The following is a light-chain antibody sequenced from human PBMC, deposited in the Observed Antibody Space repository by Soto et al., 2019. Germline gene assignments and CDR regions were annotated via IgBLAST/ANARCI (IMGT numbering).Light chain of an antibody. CDR1: NSDVGGYNY. J-gene: IGLJ1*01. CDR3: SSYTTSNTRQIV. V-gene: IGLV2-14*01. Sequence: QSALTQPASVSGSPGQSITISCTGTNSDVGGYNYVSWYQQHPGKAPKFMIYDVSSRPSGVSDRFSGSKSGNTASLTISGLQAEDEAEYYCSSYTTSNTRQIVFGTGTKVTVL. CDR2: DVS.